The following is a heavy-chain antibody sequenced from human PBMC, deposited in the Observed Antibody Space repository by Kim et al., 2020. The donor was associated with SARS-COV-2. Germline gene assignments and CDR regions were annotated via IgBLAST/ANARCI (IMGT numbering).Heavy chain of an antibody. Sequence: GGSLRLSCAASGFTFSSYWMHWVRQAPGKGLVWVSRINSDGSSTSYADSVKGRFTISRDNAKNTLYLQMNSLRAEDTAVYYCARGCSGGSCALRFNPWGQGTLVTVSS. CDR1: GFTFSSYW. J-gene: IGHJ5*02. CDR2: INSDGSST. CDR3: ARGCSGGSCALRFNP. D-gene: IGHD2-15*01. V-gene: IGHV3-74*01.